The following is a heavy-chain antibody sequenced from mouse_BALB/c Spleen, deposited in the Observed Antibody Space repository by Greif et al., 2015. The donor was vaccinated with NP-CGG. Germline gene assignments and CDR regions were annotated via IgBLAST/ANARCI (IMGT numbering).Heavy chain of an antibody. CDR2: IDPSDSYT. CDR1: GYTFTSYW. D-gene: IGHD1-1*01. Sequence: VQLVESGAELVKPGASVKLSCKASGYTFTSYWMHWVKQRPGQGLEWIGEIDPSDSYTNYNQKFKGKATLTVDKSSSTAYMQLSSLTSEDSAVYYCATYYGSSPSYYAMDYWGQGTSVTVSS. J-gene: IGHJ4*01. V-gene: IGHV1-69*02. CDR3: ATYYGSSPSYYAMDY.